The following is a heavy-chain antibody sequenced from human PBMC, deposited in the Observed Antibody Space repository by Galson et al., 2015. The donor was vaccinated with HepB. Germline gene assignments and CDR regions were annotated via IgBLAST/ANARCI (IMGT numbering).Heavy chain of an antibody. D-gene: IGHD3-16*01. V-gene: IGHV1-18*04. CDR2: ISGYNGNT. CDR3: ARVLRGGSAFDI. J-gene: IGHJ3*02. Sequence: SVKVSCKASGYTFNSYGVTWVRQAPGQGLEWMGWISGYNGNTNYAQKFQDRVTMTIDTSTGTAYMELRSLTSDDTSVYYCARVLRGGSAFDIWGQGTAVTVSS. CDR1: GYTFNSYG.